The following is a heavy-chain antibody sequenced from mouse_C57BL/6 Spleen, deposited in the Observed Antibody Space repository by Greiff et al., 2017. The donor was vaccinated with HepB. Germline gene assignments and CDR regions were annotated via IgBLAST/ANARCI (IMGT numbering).Heavy chain of an antibody. Sequence: QVQLQQPGAELVMPGASVKLSCKASGYTFTSYWMHWVKQRPGQGLAWIGEIDPSDSSTNYNQKFKGKSTLTVDKSSSTAYMQLSSLTSEDSAVYYCARNRNWYFDVWGTGTTVTVSS. J-gene: IGHJ1*03. CDR2: IDPSDSST. CDR3: ARNRNWYFDV. CDR1: GYTFTSYW. V-gene: IGHV1-69*01.